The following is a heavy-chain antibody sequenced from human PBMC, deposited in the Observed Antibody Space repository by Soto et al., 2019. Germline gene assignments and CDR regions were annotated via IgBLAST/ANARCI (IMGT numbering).Heavy chain of an antibody. CDR3: ARDRGNGYYGPETWGMDV. CDR1: GFTFSGFW. D-gene: IGHD1-26*01. Sequence: PGGSLRLSCGASGFTFSGFWMSWVRRAPGKGLEWVGNIKQDGSENFYAGSVRGRFSISRDNVRNSLYLQMNSLRAEDTAVYFFARDRGNGYYGPETWGMDVWGQGTTVTVSS. V-gene: IGHV3-7*05. J-gene: IGHJ6*02. CDR2: IKQDGSEN.